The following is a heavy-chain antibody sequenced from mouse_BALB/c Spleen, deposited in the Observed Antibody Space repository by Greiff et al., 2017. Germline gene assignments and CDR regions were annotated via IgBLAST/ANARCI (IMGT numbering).Heavy chain of an antibody. CDR2: INPYNDGT. Sequence: EVQLQQSGPELVKPGASVKMSCKASGYTFTSYVMHWVKQKPGQGLEWIGYINPYNDGTKYNEKFKGKATLTSDKSSSTAYMELSSLTSEDSAVYYCARYGNYEGFAYWGQGTLVTVSA. J-gene: IGHJ3*01. D-gene: IGHD2-1*01. CDR3: ARYGNYEGFAY. CDR1: GYTFTSYV. V-gene: IGHV1-14*01.